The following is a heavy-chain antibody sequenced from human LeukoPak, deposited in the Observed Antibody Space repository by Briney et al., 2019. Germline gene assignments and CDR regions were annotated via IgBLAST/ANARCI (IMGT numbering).Heavy chain of an antibody. CDR1: GFTFSSYA. J-gene: IGHJ6*02. V-gene: IGHV3-30-3*01. Sequence: GGSLRLSCAASGFTFSSYAMHWVRQAPGKGLEWVAVISYDGSNKYYADSVKGRFTISRDNSKNTLYLQMNSLRAEDMAVYYCARAVSGHIYYYYGMDVWGQGTTVTVSS. CDR3: ARAVSGHIYYYYGMDV. CDR2: ISYDGSNK. D-gene: IGHD2-15*01.